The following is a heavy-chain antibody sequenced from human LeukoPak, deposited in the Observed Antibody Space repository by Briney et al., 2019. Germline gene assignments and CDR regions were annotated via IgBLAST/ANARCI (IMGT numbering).Heavy chain of an antibody. D-gene: IGHD6-13*01. Sequence: SETLSLTCTVSGGSISDYYWSWIRQPPGKGLEWIGYIYYSGSTNYNPSLKSRVTISVDTSKTQFSLKLSSVTAADTAVYYCARESQQLVLDWGRGTLVTVPS. J-gene: IGHJ4*02. CDR1: GGSISDYY. CDR3: ARESQQLVLD. V-gene: IGHV4-59*01. CDR2: IYYSGST.